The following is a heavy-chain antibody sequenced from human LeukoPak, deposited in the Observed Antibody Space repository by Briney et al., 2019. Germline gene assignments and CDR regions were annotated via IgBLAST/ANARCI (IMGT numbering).Heavy chain of an antibody. D-gene: IGHD6-13*01. CDR3: ARDGSAASDY. Sequence: GGSLRLSCAASGFIFSNYGMHWVRQAPGKGLEWVAVIWYDGSNKYYADSVKGRFTISRDNSKNTLYLQMNSLRAEDTAVYYCARDGSAASDYWGQGTLVTVSS. CDR2: IWYDGSNK. V-gene: IGHV3-33*01. CDR1: GFIFSNYG. J-gene: IGHJ4*02.